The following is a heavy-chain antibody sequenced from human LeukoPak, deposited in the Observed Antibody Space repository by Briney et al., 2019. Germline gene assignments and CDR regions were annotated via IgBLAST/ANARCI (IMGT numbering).Heavy chain of an antibody. CDR1: GYRFSSDW. V-gene: IGHV5-51*01. D-gene: IGHD6-19*01. CDR2: IYPGDSDT. CDR3: ARRDCSGWYDY. Sequence: GESLKISCKGSGYRFSSDWIAWVRQMPGKGLEWMGMIYPGDSDTRYSPSFQGQVTISADKSISTAYLQWSSLKASDTAMYYCARRDCSGWYDYWGQGTLVTVSS. J-gene: IGHJ4*02.